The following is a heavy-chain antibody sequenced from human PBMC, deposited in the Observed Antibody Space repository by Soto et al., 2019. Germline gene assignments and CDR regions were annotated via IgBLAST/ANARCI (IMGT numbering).Heavy chain of an antibody. Sequence: GGSLRLSCAASGFTFSSYGMHWVRQAPGKGLEWVAVIWYDGSNKYYADSVKGRFTISRDNSKNTLYLQMNSLRAEDTAVYYCAREAEPQYYYGSGSYYNRGVYGYWGQGTLVTVSS. CDR2: IWYDGSNK. J-gene: IGHJ4*02. V-gene: IGHV3-33*01. CDR1: GFTFSSYG. CDR3: AREAEPQYYYGSGSYYNRGVYGY. D-gene: IGHD3-10*01.